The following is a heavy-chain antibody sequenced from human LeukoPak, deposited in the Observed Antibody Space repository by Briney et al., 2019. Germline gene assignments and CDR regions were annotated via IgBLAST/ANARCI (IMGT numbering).Heavy chain of an antibody. D-gene: IGHD3-22*01. J-gene: IGHJ4*02. CDR3: AKNYYDSSAFDY. CDR1: GFSFSTYA. CDR2: ISYDGSNK. V-gene: IGHV3-30-3*02. Sequence: GGSLRLSCAASGFSFSTYAMHWVRQAPGKGLEWVAAISYDGSNKYFPDSLKGRFTISRDNSKNTLFLQMNSLRAEDTAVYYCAKNYYDSSAFDYWGQGTLVTVSS.